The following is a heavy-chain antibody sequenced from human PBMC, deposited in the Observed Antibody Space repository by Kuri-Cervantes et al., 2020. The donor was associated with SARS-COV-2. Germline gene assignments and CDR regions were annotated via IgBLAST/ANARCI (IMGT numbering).Heavy chain of an antibody. D-gene: IGHD4-17*01. J-gene: IGHJ4*02. V-gene: IGHV3-23*01. Sequence: GEFLKISCAASGFTFSSYAMSWVRQAPGKGLEWVSAISGSGGGTYYADSVKGRFTISRDNSKNTLYLQMNSLRAEDTAVYYCAKLGSRRHYEDWGQGTLVTVSS. CDR3: AKLGSRRHYED. CDR2: ISGSGGGT. CDR1: GFTFSSYA.